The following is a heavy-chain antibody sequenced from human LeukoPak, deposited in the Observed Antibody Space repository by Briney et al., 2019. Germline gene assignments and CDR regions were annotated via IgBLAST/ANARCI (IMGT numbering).Heavy chain of an antibody. CDR1: GFTFSSYG. V-gene: IGHV3-30*18. CDR2: ISYDGNDK. J-gene: IGHJ4*02. Sequence: GGSLRLSCAASGFTFSSYGMHRVRQAPGKGLEWVAVISYDGNDKSYADSVKGRFTISRDNSKNTLYLQMNSLRAEDTAVYYCAKDRTFDYWGQGTLVTVSS. CDR3: AKDRTFDY.